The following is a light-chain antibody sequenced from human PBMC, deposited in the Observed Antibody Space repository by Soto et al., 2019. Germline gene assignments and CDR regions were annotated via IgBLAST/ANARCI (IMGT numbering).Light chain of an antibody. CDR3: QQYNNWPLT. CDR1: QNVNTN. CDR2: DTS. J-gene: IGKJ4*01. Sequence: EIVMTQSPATLSVSPGERATLSCRASQNVNTNLAWYQQKPGQAPRLLIYDTSTRATGLPVSFSGSGSGTEFTLTISSLQSEDFAVYYCQQYNNWPLTFGGGTKVEI. V-gene: IGKV3-15*01.